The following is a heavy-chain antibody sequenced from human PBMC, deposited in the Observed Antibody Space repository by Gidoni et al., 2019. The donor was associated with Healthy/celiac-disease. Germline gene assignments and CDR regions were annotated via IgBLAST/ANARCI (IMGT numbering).Heavy chain of an antibody. CDR1: GGTFSSYA. V-gene: IGHV1-69*06. J-gene: IGHJ3*02. CDR2: IIPIFGTA. CDR3: ARGIVGATLDDAFDI. D-gene: IGHD1-26*01. Sequence: QVQMVQSGAEVKKSGSSVKVSCKASGGTFSSYAISWVRQAPGQGLEWMGGIIPIFGTANYAQKFQGRVTITADKSTSTADMELSSLRSEDTAVYYCARGIVGATLDDAFDIWGQGTMVTVSS.